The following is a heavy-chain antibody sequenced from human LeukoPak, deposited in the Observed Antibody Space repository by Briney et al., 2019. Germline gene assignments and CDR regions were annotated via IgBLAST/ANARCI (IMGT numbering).Heavy chain of an antibody. CDR1: GGSFSGYY. D-gene: IGHD4-11*01. Sequence: PSETLSLTCAVYGGSFSGYYWSWIHQPPGKGLEWIGEINHSGSTNYNPSLKSRVTISVDTSKNQFSLKLSSVTAADTAVYYCARGRVTDYYYYYGMDVWGQGTTVTVSS. CDR2: INHSGST. V-gene: IGHV4-34*01. J-gene: IGHJ6*02. CDR3: ARGRVTDYYYYYGMDV.